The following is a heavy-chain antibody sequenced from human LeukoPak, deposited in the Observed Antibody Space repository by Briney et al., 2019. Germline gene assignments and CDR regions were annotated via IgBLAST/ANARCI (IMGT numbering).Heavy chain of an antibody. CDR3: ARVQRTYYDFWSGYSTGFDP. CDR2: IIPIFGTA. V-gene: IGHV1-69*13. D-gene: IGHD3-3*01. Sequence: SVKVSCKASGGTFSSYAISWVRQAPGQGLEWMGGIIPIFGTANYAQKFQGRVTITADESTSTAYMELSSLRSEDTAVYYCARVQRTYYDFWSGYSTGFDPWGQGTLVTVSS. J-gene: IGHJ5*02. CDR1: GGTFSSYA.